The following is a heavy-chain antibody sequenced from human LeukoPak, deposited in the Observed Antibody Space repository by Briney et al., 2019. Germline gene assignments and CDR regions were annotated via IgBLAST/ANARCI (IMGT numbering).Heavy chain of an antibody. V-gene: IGHV3-30*04. D-gene: IGHD3-10*01. Sequence: GGSLRLSCAASGFTFSSYAMHWVRQAPGKGLEWVAVISYDGSNKYYADSVKGRFTSSRDNSKSTLFLQMNNLRAEDTATYYCARDPDYSGFGDYWGQGILVTVSS. CDR2: ISYDGSNK. CDR1: GFTFSSYA. J-gene: IGHJ4*02. CDR3: ARDPDYSGFGDY.